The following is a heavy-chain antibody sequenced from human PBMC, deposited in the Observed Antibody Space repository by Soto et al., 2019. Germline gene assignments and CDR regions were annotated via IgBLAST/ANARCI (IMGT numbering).Heavy chain of an antibody. CDR2: MWFDGKHQ. V-gene: IGHV3-33*01. Sequence: GGSLRLSCAASGFTFSTYGMHWVRQAPGKGLEWVAVMWFDGKHQYYADSVKGRFTISRDNSKNTLYLQMNSLRADDTALYYCARWTYYDSSGYYYVFDYWGQGTLLTVSS. CDR1: GFTFSTYG. D-gene: IGHD3-22*01. J-gene: IGHJ4*02. CDR3: ARWTYYDSSGYYYVFDY.